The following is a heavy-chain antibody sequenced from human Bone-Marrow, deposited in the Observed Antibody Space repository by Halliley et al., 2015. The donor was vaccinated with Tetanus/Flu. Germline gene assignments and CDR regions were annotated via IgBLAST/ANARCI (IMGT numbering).Heavy chain of an antibody. D-gene: IGHD2-15*01. CDR3: TRDPSGYCSGGSCYSAHFNWFDP. Sequence: SLRLSCTASGITVGDYTLSWVRQAPGMGLQWVGSIRSKAYDGTTEYAASVKGRFTISRDDSKSIAYLQMNSLRTEDTAVYYCTRDPSGYCSGGSCYSAHFNWFDPWGQGPLVTLSS. CDR2: IRSKAYDGTT. J-gene: IGHJ5*02. V-gene: IGHV3-49*04. CDR1: GITVGDYT.